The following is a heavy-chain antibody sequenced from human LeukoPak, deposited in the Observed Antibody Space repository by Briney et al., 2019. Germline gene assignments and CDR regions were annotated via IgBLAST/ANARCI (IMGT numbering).Heavy chain of an antibody. CDR2: ISDYNGNT. CDR1: GYTFTSYG. Sequence: GGSVKVSCKASGYTFTSYGISWVRQAPGQGLEWMGCISDYNGNTNYAQKLQGRVTMTTDTSTSTAYMELRSLRSDDTAVYYCARSPLGYCSSTSCEDPWFDYWGQGTLVTVSS. V-gene: IGHV1-18*04. D-gene: IGHD2-2*01. CDR3: ARSPLGYCSSTSCEDPWFDY. J-gene: IGHJ4*02.